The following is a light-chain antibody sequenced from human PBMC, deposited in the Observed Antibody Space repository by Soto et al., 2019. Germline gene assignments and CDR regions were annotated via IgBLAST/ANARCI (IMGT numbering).Light chain of an antibody. CDR1: NIGSKS. J-gene: IGLJ2*01. CDR3: QVWDSSSDHPVV. V-gene: IGLV3-21*04. CDR2: YDS. Sequence: SYELTQPPSVSVAPGKTARITCGGNNIGSKSVHWYQQKPGQAPVLVIYYDSDRPSGIPERFSGYNSGNTATLTISRVEAGDEADCYCQVWDSSSDHPVVFGGGTKLTVL.